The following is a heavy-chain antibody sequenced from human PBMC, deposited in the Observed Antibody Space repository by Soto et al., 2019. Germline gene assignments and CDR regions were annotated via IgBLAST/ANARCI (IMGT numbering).Heavy chain of an antibody. Sequence: QVQLQESGPGLVKPSQTLSLTCSVSGASVNSGLFYWTWIRQHPGKGLEWIGYISYSGSTNYNPSHKSRLSMTLDTSKNRFSLRLTSVTVADTAVYFCASLTGYNYGKFDFWGLGALVTVSS. CDR1: GASVNSGLFY. CDR3: ASLTGYNYGKFDF. V-gene: IGHV4-31*03. CDR2: ISYSGST. J-gene: IGHJ5*01. D-gene: IGHD5-18*01.